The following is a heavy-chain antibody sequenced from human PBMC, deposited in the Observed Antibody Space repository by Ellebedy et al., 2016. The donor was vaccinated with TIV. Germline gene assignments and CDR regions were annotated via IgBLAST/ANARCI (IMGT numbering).Heavy chain of an antibody. CDR1: GFTFSSYS. CDR3: ARDVLMVYATLSYGMDV. J-gene: IGHJ6*02. V-gene: IGHV3-21*01. D-gene: IGHD2-8*01. CDR2: ISSSSTYI. Sequence: GESLKISCVASGFTFSSYSMNWVRLAPGKGLEWVSSISSSSTYIYYADSVKGRFTISRDNAENSLYLQMSSLRAEDTAVYYCARDVLMVYATLSYGMDVWGQGTTVTVSS.